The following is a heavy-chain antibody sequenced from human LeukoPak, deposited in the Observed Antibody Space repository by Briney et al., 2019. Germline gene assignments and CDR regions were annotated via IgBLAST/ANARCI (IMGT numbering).Heavy chain of an antibody. D-gene: IGHD4-11*01. V-gene: IGHV4-59*08. J-gene: IGHJ4*02. Sequence: SETLSLTRTVSGGSISSYYWGCIRQPPGEGRECIVYIYYSGSPNYNPSLKSRVPISGDTSKNQFSLKLSSVSAGDTAVFYCARRSWGEFTVFDNWGQGTLVTVSS. CDR2: IYYSGSP. CDR3: ARRSWGEFTVFDN. CDR1: GGSISSYY.